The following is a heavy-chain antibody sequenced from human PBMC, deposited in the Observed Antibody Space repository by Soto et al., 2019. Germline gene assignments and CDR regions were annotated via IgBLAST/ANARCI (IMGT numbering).Heavy chain of an antibody. D-gene: IGHD2-2*01. Sequence: SVTCSVAGGSSRSSNSYWGWINKPPGKGLEWIGSINYSGNTYYNPSLQSRVTISVDTSKNQFSLELSSVTAADTAVYYCAELAGYCSGTSCYGNYAMDVWGQGTTVTVSS. CDR3: AELAGYCSGTSCYGNYAMDV. V-gene: IGHV4-39*01. J-gene: IGHJ6*02. CDR1: GGSSRSSNSY. CDR2: INYSGNT.